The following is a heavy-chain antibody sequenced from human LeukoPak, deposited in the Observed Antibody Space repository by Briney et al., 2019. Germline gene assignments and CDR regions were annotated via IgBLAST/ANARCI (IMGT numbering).Heavy chain of an antibody. D-gene: IGHD6-13*01. CDR2: IYTSGST. CDR3: ARDQMLVIAAANFFDYYYMDV. V-gene: IGHV4-61*02. CDR1: GGSISSGSYH. Sequence: SQTLSLTCTVSGGSISSGSYHWSWIRQPAGKGLEWIGRIYTSGSTNYNPSLKSRVTISVDTSKNQFSLKLSSVTAADTAVYYCARDQMLVIAAANFFDYYYMDVWGKGTTVTVSS. J-gene: IGHJ6*03.